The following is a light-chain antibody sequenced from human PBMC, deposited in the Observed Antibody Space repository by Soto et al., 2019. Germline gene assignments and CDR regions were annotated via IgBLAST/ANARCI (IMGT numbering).Light chain of an antibody. Sequence: QSVLTQPPSASGTPGQRVTVSCSGSSSKIGRNFVYWYQQFPGMAPKLLIYGNDQRPSGVPDRFSGSKSGTSASLAISGLRSEDEADYHCAAWDTGLRGYVFGTGTKVTVL. CDR1: SSKIGRNF. J-gene: IGLJ1*01. CDR2: GND. V-gene: IGLV1-47*01. CDR3: AAWDTGLRGYV.